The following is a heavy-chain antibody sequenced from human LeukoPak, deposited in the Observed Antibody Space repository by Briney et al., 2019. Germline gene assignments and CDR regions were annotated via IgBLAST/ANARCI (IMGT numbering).Heavy chain of an antibody. CDR1: GGSISSGSYY. CDR2: IYYSGST. D-gene: IGHD5-18*01. CDR3: ARAIRDSYGFSDWFDP. Sequence: SETLSLTCTVSGGSISSGSYYWGWIRQPPGKGLEWIGSIYYSGSTYYNPSLKSRVTISVDTSKNQFSLKLSSVTAADTAVYYCARAIRDSYGFSDWFDPWGQGTLVTVSS. V-gene: IGHV4-39*07. J-gene: IGHJ5*02.